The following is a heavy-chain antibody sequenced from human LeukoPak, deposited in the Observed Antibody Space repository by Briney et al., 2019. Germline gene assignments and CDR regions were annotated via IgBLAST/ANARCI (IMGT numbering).Heavy chain of an antibody. CDR2: IYHSGCT. CDR3: ARRVHYYDTSGYSYYFDY. J-gene: IGHJ4*02. D-gene: IGHD3-22*01. Sequence: PSETLSLTCTVSGYSISSGYYWGWMRQPPGKGLEWIGSIYHSGCTYYTPSRKSRVSIAVDTSKNHFSLKLSSVTGADTAVYYCARRVHYYDTSGYSYYFDYWGQGTLVTVSS. V-gene: IGHV4-38-2*02. CDR1: GYSISSGYY.